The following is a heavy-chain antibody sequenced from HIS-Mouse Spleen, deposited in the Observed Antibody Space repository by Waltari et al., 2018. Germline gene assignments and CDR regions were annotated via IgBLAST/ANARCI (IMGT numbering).Heavy chain of an antibody. CDR1: GFTFSSYG. CDR3: AKDKHHAFDY. J-gene: IGHJ4*02. CDR2: ISYDGSNK. V-gene: IGHV3-30*18. Sequence: QVQLVEAGGGVVQPGRSLRLSWSASGFTFSSYGMHWVRQAPGKGLEWVAVISYDGSNKYYADSVKGRFTISRDNSKNTLYLQMNSLRAGDTAVYYCAKDKHHAFDYWGQGTLVTVSS.